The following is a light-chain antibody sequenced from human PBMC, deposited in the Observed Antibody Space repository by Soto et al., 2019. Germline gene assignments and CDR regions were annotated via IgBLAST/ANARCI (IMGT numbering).Light chain of an antibody. V-gene: IGKV3-20*01. J-gene: IGKJ5*01. CDR1: PSVSNS. CDR2: DAS. Sequence: EIVLTQSPATLSLSPGERATLSCRASPSVSNSLAWYQHKPGQAPRLLIYDASNRATGVPTRFSGSGSGTDFTLTISRLEPEDFAVYYCQQYGSSPITFGQGTRLETK. CDR3: QQYGSSPIT.